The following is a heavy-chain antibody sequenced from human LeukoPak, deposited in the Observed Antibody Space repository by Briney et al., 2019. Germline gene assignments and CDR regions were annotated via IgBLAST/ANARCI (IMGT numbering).Heavy chain of an antibody. D-gene: IGHD3/OR15-3a*01. CDR1: GGSISSYY. J-gene: IGHJ5*02. Sequence: PSETLSLTCTVSGGSISSYYWSWIRQPPGKGLEWIGYIYTSGSTNYNPSLKSRVTISVDTSKNQFSLKLSSVTAADTAVYYCARDFWSALGVPGWFDPWGQGTLVTVSS. CDR2: IYTSGST. V-gene: IGHV4-4*09. CDR3: ARDFWSALGVPGWFDP.